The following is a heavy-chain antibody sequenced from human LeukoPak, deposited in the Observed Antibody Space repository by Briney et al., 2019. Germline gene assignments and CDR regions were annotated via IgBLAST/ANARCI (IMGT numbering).Heavy chain of an antibody. Sequence: GGSLRLSCAASGFTFTSYWMGWVRQAPGKGLEWVAHIKGDGSDKEYVDSVKGRFTISRDNAKNSLYLQMNSLKAEDTAVYYCARWRTYIQGFFDPWGQGTLVTVSS. D-gene: IGHD1/OR15-1a*01. V-gene: IGHV3-7*05. CDR2: IKGDGSDK. CDR1: GFTFTSYW. CDR3: ARWRTYIQGFFDP. J-gene: IGHJ5*02.